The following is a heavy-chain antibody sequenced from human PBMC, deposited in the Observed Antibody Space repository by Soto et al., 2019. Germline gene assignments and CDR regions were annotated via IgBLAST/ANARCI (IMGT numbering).Heavy chain of an antibody. D-gene: IGHD2-8*01. CDR3: AKMALKGMVYAIHFDY. V-gene: IGHV3-23*01. Sequence: GGSLRLSCAASGFTFSSYAMSWVRQAPGKGLEWVSAISGSGGSTYYADSVKGRFTISRDNSKNTLYLQMNSLRAEDTAVYYCAKMALKGMVYAIHFDYWGQGTLVTVSS. CDR2: ISGSGGST. CDR1: GFTFSSYA. J-gene: IGHJ4*02.